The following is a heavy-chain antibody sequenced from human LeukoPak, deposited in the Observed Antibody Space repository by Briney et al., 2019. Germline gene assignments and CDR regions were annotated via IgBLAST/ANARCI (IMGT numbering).Heavy chain of an antibody. D-gene: IGHD1-26*01. CDR1: GGSISSGDYY. V-gene: IGHV4-31*03. CDR2: IYYSGST. J-gene: IGHJ4*02. CDR3: ARDRLAGSYRIDH. Sequence: PSQTLSLTRTVSGGSISSGDYYWTWVRQHPGKGLEWIGYIYYSGSTSYNPSLKGRVTISVDTSKNQFSLKLSSVTAADTAVYYCARDRLAGSYRIDHWGQGTLVTVSS.